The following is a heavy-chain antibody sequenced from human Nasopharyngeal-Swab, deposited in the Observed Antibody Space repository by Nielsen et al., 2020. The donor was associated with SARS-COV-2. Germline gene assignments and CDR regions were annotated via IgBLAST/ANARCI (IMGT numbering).Heavy chain of an antibody. D-gene: IGHD3-3*01. V-gene: IGHV3-74*01. J-gene: IGHJ6*02. CDR1: GFTFSSHW. Sequence: GESLKISCAASGFTFSSHWMSWVRQAPGKGLVWVSRINSDGSSTSYADSVKGRFTISRDNAKNTLYLQMNSLRAEDTAVYYCARGPSERFLEWLNKNGMDVWGQGTTVTVSS. CDR3: ARGPSERFLEWLNKNGMDV. CDR2: INSDGSST.